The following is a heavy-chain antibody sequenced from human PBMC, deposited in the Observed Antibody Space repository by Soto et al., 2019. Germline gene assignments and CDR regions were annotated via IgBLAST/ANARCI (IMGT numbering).Heavy chain of an antibody. Sequence: GASVKVSCTASGCTFSSYAISWVRQAPGQGLEWMGGIIPIFGTANYAQKFKGRVTMTRNNSTSTAYMDLTSLISEDTAVYYCASHIDYFDYWGQGTLVTVSS. CDR2: IIPIFGTA. CDR3: ASHIDYFDY. J-gene: IGHJ4*02. V-gene: IGHV1-69*05. CDR1: GCTFSSYA.